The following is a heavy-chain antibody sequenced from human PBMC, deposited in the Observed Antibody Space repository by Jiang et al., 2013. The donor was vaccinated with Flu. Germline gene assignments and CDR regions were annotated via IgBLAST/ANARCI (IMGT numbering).Heavy chain of an antibody. V-gene: IGHV4-38-2*01. J-gene: IGHJ4*02. D-gene: IGHD1-26*01. CDR2: IYHSGST. CDR1: GYSISSGYY. CDR3: ARTALAGAMDY. Sequence: GLVKPSETLSLTCAVSGYSISSGYYWGWIRQPPGKGLEWIGSIYHSGSTYYNPSLKSRVTISVDTSKNQFSLKLSSVTAADTAVYYCARTALAGAMDYWGQGTLVTVSS.